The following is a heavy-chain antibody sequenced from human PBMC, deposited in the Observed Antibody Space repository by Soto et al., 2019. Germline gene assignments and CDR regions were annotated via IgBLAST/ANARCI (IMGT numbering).Heavy chain of an antibody. V-gene: IGHV1-8*01. CDR2: MNPNSGNT. J-gene: IGHJ6*03. CDR1: GYTFTSYD. D-gene: IGHD3-3*01. Sequence: ASVKVSCKASGYTFTSYDINWVRQATGQGLEWMGWMNPNSGNTGYAQKFQGRVTMTRNTSISTAYMELSSLRSEDTAVYYCARVGYDFWSGYYVVPTNYYYMDVWGKGPTVTVSS. CDR3: ARVGYDFWSGYYVVPTNYYYMDV.